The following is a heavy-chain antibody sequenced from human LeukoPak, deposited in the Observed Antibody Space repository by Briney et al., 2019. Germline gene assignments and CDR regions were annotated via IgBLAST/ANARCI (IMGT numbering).Heavy chain of an antibody. CDR2: FYWNDDK. V-gene: IGHV2-5*01. CDR3: AHRPYSGYSYGYFDY. J-gene: IGHJ4*02. D-gene: IGHD5-18*01. Sequence: SGPTLVKPTQTLTLTCTFSGFSLSSSGVGVGWIRQPPGKALEWLALFYWNDDKRYSPSLKSRLTITKDTSKNQVVLTMTNMDPVDTATYYCAHRPYSGYSYGYFDYWGQGTLVTVSS. CDR1: GFSLSSSGVG.